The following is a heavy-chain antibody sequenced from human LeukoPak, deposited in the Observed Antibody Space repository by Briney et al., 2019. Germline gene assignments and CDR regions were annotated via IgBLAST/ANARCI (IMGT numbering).Heavy chain of an antibody. D-gene: IGHD2-2*01. CDR2: INHSGST. CDR1: GGSISRYY. J-gene: IGHJ6*02. Sequence: SETLSLTCTISGGSISRYYWSWIRQPPGKGLEWIGEINHSGSTNYNPSLKSRVTISVDTSKNQFSLKLSSVTAADTAVYYCARGRGYQLLLGYYYCGMDVWGQGTTVTVSS. V-gene: IGHV4-34*01. CDR3: ARGRGYQLLLGYYYCGMDV.